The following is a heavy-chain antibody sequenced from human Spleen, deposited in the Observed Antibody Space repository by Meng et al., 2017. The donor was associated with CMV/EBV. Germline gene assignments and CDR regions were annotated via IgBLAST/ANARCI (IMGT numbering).Heavy chain of an antibody. D-gene: IGHD2-21*01. CDR2: IIPIFGTA. CDR3: ARAGGDYFNLGVYYFDY. CDR1: GGTSSRYA. Sequence: SVKVSCKASGGTSSRYAISWVRQAPGQGLEWMGGIIPIFGTAKYAQKFQGRVTITTDESTSTAYMELSSLRSEDTAVYYCARAGGDYFNLGVYYFDYWGQGTLVTVSS. J-gene: IGHJ4*02. V-gene: IGHV1-69*05.